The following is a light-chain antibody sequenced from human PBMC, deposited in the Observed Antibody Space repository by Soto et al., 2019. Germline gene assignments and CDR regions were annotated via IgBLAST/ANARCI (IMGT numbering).Light chain of an antibody. CDR3: ISFTRSSTFV. CDR2: EVS. J-gene: IGLJ1*01. CDR1: SSDVGGYNY. V-gene: IGLV2-14*01. Sequence: QSALTQPASVSGSPGQSITISCTGTSSDVGGYNYVSWYQQHPGKAPKLMIYEVSNRPSGVSNRFSGSKSGNTASLTISGLQADDEADYYCISFTRSSTFVFGTGTKLTVL.